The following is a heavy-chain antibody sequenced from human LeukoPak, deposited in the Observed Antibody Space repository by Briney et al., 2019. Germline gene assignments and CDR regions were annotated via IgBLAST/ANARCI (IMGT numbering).Heavy chain of an antibody. Sequence: SETLSLTCAVYGGSFSGYCWSWIRQPPGKGLEWIGEINHSGSTNYNPSLKSRVTISVDTSKNQFSLKLSSVTAADTAVYYCARGPPQSGMDVWGQGTTVTVSS. CDR3: ARGPPQSGMDV. CDR1: GGSFSGYC. CDR2: INHSGST. J-gene: IGHJ6*02. V-gene: IGHV4-34*01.